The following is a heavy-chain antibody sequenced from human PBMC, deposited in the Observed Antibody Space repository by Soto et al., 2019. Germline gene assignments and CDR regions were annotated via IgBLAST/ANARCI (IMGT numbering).Heavy chain of an antibody. CDR3: AKELSSSWYGPDRGYYYYGMDV. V-gene: IGHV3-30*18. Sequence: QVQLVESGGGVVQPGRSLRLSCAASGFTFSSYGMHWVRQAPGKGLEWVAVISYDGSNKYYADSVKGRFTISRDNSKNTLYLQMNSLRAEDTAVYYCAKELSSSWYGPDRGYYYYGMDVWGQGTTVTVSS. D-gene: IGHD6-13*01. J-gene: IGHJ6*02. CDR2: ISYDGSNK. CDR1: GFTFSSYG.